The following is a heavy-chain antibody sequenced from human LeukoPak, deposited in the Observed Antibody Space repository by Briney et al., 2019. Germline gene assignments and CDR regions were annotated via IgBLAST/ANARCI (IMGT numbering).Heavy chain of an antibody. D-gene: IGHD1-20*01. CDR3: ARDGGNWNQEIDY. V-gene: IGHV4-4*07. Sequence: SETLSLTCTVSGGFISSYYWSWIRHPAGKGLEWIGRIYTSGSTNYNPSLKSRVTISVDTSKNQFSLKLSSVTAADTAVYYCARDGGNWNQEIDYWGQGTLVTVSS. CDR1: GGFISSYY. J-gene: IGHJ4*02. CDR2: IYTSGST.